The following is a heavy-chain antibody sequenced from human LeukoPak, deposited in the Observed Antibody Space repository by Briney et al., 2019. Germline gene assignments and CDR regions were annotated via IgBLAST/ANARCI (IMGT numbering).Heavy chain of an antibody. V-gene: IGHV1-46*01. Sequence: GASVKVSCKTSVYTFTNYYVHWMRQAPGQGPEWMGILNPSSGITKYAQKLQGRVTLTRDTSTSTVYMELSSLTSDDTAMYYCARGVMTTRLGKYFDFWGQGTLVTVSS. CDR2: LNPSSGIT. CDR3: ARGVMTTRLGKYFDF. D-gene: IGHD4-11*01. CDR1: VYTFTNYY. J-gene: IGHJ4*02.